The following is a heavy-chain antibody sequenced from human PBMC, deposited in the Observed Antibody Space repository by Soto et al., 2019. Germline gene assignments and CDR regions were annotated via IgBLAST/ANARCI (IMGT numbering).Heavy chain of an antibody. J-gene: IGHJ3*02. D-gene: IGHD3-22*01. CDR1: GFTFKNFA. Sequence: GGSLRLSCAASGFTFKNFAVSWVRQAPGKGMEWVSAIGGSGTSEYYADSVKGRFTISRDNSKNTLYLQMNSLRAEDTAVYYCARDYYYDSSGYAPYDAFDIWGQGTMVIVSS. CDR3: ARDYYYDSSGYAPYDAFDI. V-gene: IGHV3-23*01. CDR2: IGGSGTSE.